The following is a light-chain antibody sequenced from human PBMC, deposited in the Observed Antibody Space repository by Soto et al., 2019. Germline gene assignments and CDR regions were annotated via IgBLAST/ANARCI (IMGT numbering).Light chain of an antibody. CDR3: QQYGGSSLYT. V-gene: IGKV3-20*01. Sequence: EIVLTQSPGTLSLSPGERATLSCRASQSVSSSYLGWYQQKPGQAPRLLIYGASTRATGIPDRFSGSGSGTDFTLTISRLDPEDVAVYYCQQYGGSSLYTFGQGTKLEIK. CDR2: GAS. CDR1: QSVSSSY. J-gene: IGKJ2*01.